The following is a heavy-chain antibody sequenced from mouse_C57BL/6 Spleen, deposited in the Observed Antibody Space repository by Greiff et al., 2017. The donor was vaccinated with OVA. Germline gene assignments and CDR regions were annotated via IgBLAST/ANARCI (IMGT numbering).Heavy chain of an antibody. CDR1: GYTFTSYG. CDR3: ARGGYGYAYWYIDV. V-gene: IGHV1-81*01. J-gene: IGHJ1*03. Sequence: QVQLQQSGAELARPGASVKLSCKASGYTFTSYGISWVKQRPGQGLEWIGEIYPRSGNTYYNEKFKGKATLTADKSASTAYMELRSLTSEDSAVYFCARGGYGYAYWYIDVWGTGTTVTVSS. D-gene: IGHD2-2*01. CDR2: IYPRSGNT.